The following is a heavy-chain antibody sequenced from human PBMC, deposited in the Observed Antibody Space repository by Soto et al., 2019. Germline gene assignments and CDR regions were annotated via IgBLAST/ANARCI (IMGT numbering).Heavy chain of an antibody. Sequence: QVQLVQSGAEVKKPGSSVKVSCKASGGTFSSYAISWVRQAPGQGLEWMGGIIPIFGTANYAQKFQGRVTITADEATSPAYMELSSLRAEDTAVYYCARVNSITMVRGVISWFDPWGEGTLVTVSS. CDR2: IIPIFGTA. CDR1: GGTFSSYA. J-gene: IGHJ5*02. V-gene: IGHV1-69*01. D-gene: IGHD3-10*01. CDR3: ARVNSITMVRGVISWFDP.